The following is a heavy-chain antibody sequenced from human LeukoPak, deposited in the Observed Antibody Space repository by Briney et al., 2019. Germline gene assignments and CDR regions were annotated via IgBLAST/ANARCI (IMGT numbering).Heavy chain of an antibody. CDR3: ARDSRNSYYGSGSYVWYFDL. Sequence: AASVKASCKASGYLFSNSYIHWVRQAPGQGLEWMGWINPSSGGTNYAQKFQGRVTMTRDTFITTAYMELSRLTSDDTAVYYCARDSRNSYYGSGSYVWYFDLWGRGALVSVSS. V-gene: IGHV1-2*02. CDR2: INPSSGGT. J-gene: IGHJ2*01. CDR1: GYLFSNSY. D-gene: IGHD3-10*01.